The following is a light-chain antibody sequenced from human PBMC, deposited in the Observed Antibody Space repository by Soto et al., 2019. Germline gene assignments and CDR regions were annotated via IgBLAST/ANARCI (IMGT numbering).Light chain of an antibody. CDR3: QQYDNLPRT. V-gene: IGKV1-33*01. J-gene: IGKJ1*01. Sequence: DIQMTQSPSSLSASVGDRVTITCQASQDISNYLNWYQQKPGKAPKLLIYDASNLETGVPSRFSGSGSGTDFTFTISRLQPEDIATYYFQQYDNLPRTFGQGTKVEIK. CDR1: QDISNY. CDR2: DAS.